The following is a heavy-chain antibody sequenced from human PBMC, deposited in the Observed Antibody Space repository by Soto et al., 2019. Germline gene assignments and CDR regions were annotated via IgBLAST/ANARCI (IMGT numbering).Heavy chain of an antibody. V-gene: IGHV3-30*04. CDR3: AREGIPTAAASRYLDY. CDR1: GFTFSSYA. J-gene: IGHJ4*02. Sequence: GGSLRLSCAASGFTFSSYAMHWVRQAPGKGLEWVAFMSYDGSHIYYADSEKGRFTISRDNSKNTLYLQMNSLRPEDTSVYYCAREGIPTAAASRYLDYWGQGTLVTVLL. D-gene: IGHD2-21*01. CDR2: MSYDGSHI.